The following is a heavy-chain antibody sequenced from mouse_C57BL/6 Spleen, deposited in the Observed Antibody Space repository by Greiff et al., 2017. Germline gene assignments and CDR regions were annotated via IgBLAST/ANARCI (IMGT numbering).Heavy chain of an antibody. D-gene: IGHD2-3*01. CDR1: GFTFSDYG. CDR2: ISSGSSTI. CDR3: AREGYDGYPSDV. Sequence: DVMLVESGGGLVKPGGSLKLSCAASGFTFSDYGMHWVRQAPEKGLEWVAYISSGSSTIYYADPVKGRFTISSDNAKNTLFLQMTSLRSEDTAMYYCAREGYDGYPSDVWGTGTTVTVSS. J-gene: IGHJ1*03. V-gene: IGHV5-17*01.